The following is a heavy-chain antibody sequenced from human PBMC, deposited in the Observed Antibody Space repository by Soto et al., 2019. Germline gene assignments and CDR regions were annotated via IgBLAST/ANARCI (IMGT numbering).Heavy chain of an antibody. J-gene: IGHJ5*02. CDR2: IYATGTT. V-gene: IGHV4-4*07. CDR3: VRDGTKTLRDWFDP. Sequence: SETLSLTCTVSGASISGFYWSWIRKSAGKGLEWIGRIYATGTTNYNPSLKSRVMMSVDTSKKQFSLKLRSVTAADTAVYYCVRDGTKTLRDWFDPWGHGISVTVSS. CDR1: GASISGFY. D-gene: IGHD1-1*01.